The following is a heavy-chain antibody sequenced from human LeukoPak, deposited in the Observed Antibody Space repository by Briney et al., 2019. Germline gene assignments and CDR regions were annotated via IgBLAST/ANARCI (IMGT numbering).Heavy chain of an antibody. CDR1: GGSFSGYY. CDR3: ARADLTYDY. V-gene: IGHV4-34*01. J-gene: IGHJ4*02. Sequence: SETVSLTCAVYGGSFSGYYWSWIRQPPGKGLEWIGEINHSGSTNYNPSLKSRVTISVDTSKNQFSLKLTSVTAADTAVYYCARADLTYDYWGQGTLVTVSS. CDR2: INHSGST.